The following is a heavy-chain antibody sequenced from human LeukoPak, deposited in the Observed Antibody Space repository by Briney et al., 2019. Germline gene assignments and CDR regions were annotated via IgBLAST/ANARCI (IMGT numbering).Heavy chain of an antibody. CDR1: GFTFSSYW. J-gene: IGHJ4*02. CDR3: ARDRYYDFWSAYYTPLDY. CDR2: IKQDGSEK. D-gene: IGHD3-3*01. Sequence: PGGSLRLSCAASGFTFSSYWMSWVRQAPGKGLGWVANIKQDGSEKYYVDSVKGRFTISRDNAKNSLYLQMNSLRAEDTAVYYCARDRYYDFWSAYYTPLDYWGQGTLVTVSS. V-gene: IGHV3-7*01.